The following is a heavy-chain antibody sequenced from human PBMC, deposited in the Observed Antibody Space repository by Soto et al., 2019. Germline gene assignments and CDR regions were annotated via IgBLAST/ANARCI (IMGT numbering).Heavy chain of an antibody. J-gene: IGHJ3*02. CDR3: ARLKNHDDAFDI. V-gene: IGHV4-39*01. D-gene: IGHD1-1*01. CDR1: GGSISSSSYY. CDR2: IYYSGST. Sequence: SETLSLTCTVSGGSISSSSYYWGWIRQPPGKGLEWIGSIYYSGSTYYNPSLKSRVTISVDTSKNQFSLKLSSVTSADTAVYYCARLKNHDDAFDIWGQGTMVTVSS.